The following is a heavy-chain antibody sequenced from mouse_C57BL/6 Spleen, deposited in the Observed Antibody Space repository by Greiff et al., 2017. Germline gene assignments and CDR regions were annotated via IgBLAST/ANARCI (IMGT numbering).Heavy chain of an antibody. CDR1: GYAFSSSW. V-gene: IGHV1-82*01. CDR3: ACPYYYGSSPVAY. CDR2: IYPGDGDT. J-gene: IGHJ3*01. D-gene: IGHD1-1*01. Sequence: VQLQQSGPELVKPGASVKISCKASGYAFSSSWMNWVKQRPGKGLEWIGRIYPGDGDTNYNGKFKGKATLTADKSYSTAYMQLSSLTSEDSAVYFCACPYYYGSSPVAYWGQGTLVTVSA.